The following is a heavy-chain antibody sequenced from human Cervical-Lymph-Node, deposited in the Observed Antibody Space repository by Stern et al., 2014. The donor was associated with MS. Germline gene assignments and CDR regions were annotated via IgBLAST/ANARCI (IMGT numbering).Heavy chain of an antibody. CDR2: ISYDGDNK. J-gene: IGHJ5*02. D-gene: IGHD3-22*01. V-gene: IGHV3-30*18. Sequence: VQLVESGGCVVQPGRSLRLSCAASGFTFSLYDMHWVRQAPGKGLAWVAAISYDGDNKFYTDSVKGRFTISRDSSKSTLYLQLNSLRPEDTAIYYCAKDPRIYDSSGYLDAWGQGTLVTVSS. CDR3: AKDPRIYDSSGYLDA. CDR1: GFTFSLYD.